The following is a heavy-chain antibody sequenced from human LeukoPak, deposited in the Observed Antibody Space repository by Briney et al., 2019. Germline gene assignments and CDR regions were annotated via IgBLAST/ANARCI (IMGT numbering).Heavy chain of an antibody. J-gene: IGHJ4*02. D-gene: IGHD2-8*01. CDR1: GFIFSDHY. V-gene: IGHV3-11*01. CDR2: ITSSSSKM. Sequence: GGSLRLSCAASGFIFSDHYMSWIRQAPGKGLEWISYITSSSSKMFYADSVKGRFTISKDNSKNSLFLQMDSLRVEDTAVYYCARRMVAAGGYFDSWGQGILVIVSS. CDR3: ARRMVAAGGYFDS.